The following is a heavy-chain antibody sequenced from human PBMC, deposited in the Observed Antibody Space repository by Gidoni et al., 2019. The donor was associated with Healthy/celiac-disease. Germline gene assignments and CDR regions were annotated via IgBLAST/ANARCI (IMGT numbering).Heavy chain of an antibody. D-gene: IGHD2-15*01. V-gene: IGHV3-33*01. J-gene: IGHJ4*02. CDR1: GFTFSSYG. Sequence: QVQLVESGGGVVQPGRSLRLSCAASGFTFSSYGMHWVRQAPGKGLEWVAVIWYDGSNKYYADSVKGRFTISRDNSKNTLYLQMNSLRAEDTAVHYCARDHMVAATHFDYWGQGTLVTVSS. CDR3: ARDHMVAATHFDY. CDR2: IWYDGSNK.